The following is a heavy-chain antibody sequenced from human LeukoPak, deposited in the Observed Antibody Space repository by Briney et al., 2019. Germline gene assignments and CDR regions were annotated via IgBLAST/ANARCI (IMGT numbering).Heavy chain of an antibody. J-gene: IGHJ6*03. CDR3: ASLAVAGTPYYYMDV. Sequence: SETLSLTCAVSGGSISTSNWWSWVRQPPGKGLEWIGEIYHSGSTNYNPSLKSRVTISVDKSKNQFSLKLNSVTAADTAVYYCASLAVAGTPYYYMDVWGKGTTVTVSS. CDR2: IYHSGST. CDR1: GGSISTSNW. D-gene: IGHD6-19*01. V-gene: IGHV4-4*02.